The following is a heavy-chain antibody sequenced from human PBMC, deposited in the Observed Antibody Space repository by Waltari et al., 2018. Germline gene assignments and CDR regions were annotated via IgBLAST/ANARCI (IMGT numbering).Heavy chain of an antibody. V-gene: IGHV3-30*03. D-gene: IGHD1-20*01. J-gene: IGHJ4*02. CDR3: ASVTGTGY. CDR1: GFNFSDYG. Sequence: QVQLLESGGGVVQPGGSLRLSCAASGFNFSDYGMHWVRQAPGKGLEWLAVVSVDETTKYYADSVKGRFTSSRDNSRNTVFLDMNSLRPEDTATYYCASVTGTGYWGQGTLVTVSS. CDR2: VSVDETTK.